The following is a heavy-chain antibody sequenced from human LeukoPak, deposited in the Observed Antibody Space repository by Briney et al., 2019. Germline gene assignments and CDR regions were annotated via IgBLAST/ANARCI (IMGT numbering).Heavy chain of an antibody. V-gene: IGHV3-23*01. D-gene: IGHD3-3*01. CDR1: GFPLSIYA. Sequence: PGGSLRLSCAASGFPLSIYAMSWVRQAPGRGLEWVSGISGSSSPTLDADSVRGRFTISRDNTRNTLYLHMNSLTAEDTALYCCAKEHDYSNAAPEWGFDSWGQGTLVTVSS. J-gene: IGHJ4*02. CDR2: ISGSSSPT. CDR3: AKEHDYSNAAPEWGFDS.